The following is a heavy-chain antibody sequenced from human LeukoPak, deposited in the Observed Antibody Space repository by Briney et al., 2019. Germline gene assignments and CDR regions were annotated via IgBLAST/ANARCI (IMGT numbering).Heavy chain of an antibody. J-gene: IGHJ4*02. CDR1: GGSISSGSYY. CDR3: ARGLDRSKTGY. CDR2: ISDNEGI. Sequence: PSETLSLTCTVSGGSISSGSYYWSWIRQPPGKGLDWIGEISDNEGIKYSPSLKSRVTISVDTSKNQFSLKLTSVTAADTAVYYCARGLDRSKTGYWGQGSLVTVSS. D-gene: IGHD3-22*01. V-gene: IGHV4-39*07.